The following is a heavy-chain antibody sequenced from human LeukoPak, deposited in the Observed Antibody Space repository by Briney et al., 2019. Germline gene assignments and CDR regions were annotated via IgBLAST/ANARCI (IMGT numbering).Heavy chain of an antibody. Sequence: ASVKVSCKASGGTFSSYAISWVRQAPGQGLEWMGGIIPIFGTANYAQKFQGRVTITTDESTSTAYMELSSLRSEDTAVYYCALLTSWLPPEGWFDYWGQGTLVTVSS. CDR2: IIPIFGTA. CDR3: ALLTSWLPPEGWFDY. V-gene: IGHV1-69*05. D-gene: IGHD2-2*01. J-gene: IGHJ4*02. CDR1: GGTFSSYA.